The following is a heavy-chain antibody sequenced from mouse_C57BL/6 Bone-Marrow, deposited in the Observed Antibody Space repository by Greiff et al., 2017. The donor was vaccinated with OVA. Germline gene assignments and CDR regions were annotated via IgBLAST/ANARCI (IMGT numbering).Heavy chain of an antibody. J-gene: IGHJ2*01. D-gene: IGHD1-1*01. CDR2: ISDGGSYT. Sequence: EVQLQESGGGLVKPGGSLKLSCAASGFTFSSYAMSWVRQTPEKRLEWVATISDGGSYTYYPDNVKGRFTISRDNAKNNLYLQMSHLKSEDTAMYYCARGDYYGSSYGFDYWGQGTTLTVSS. CDR3: ARGDYYGSSYGFDY. CDR1: GFTFSSYA. V-gene: IGHV5-4*01.